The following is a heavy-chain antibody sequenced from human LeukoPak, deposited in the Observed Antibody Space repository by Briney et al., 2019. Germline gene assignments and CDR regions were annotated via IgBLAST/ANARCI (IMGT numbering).Heavy chain of an antibody. J-gene: IGHJ6*02. Sequence: SETLSLTCAVYGGSFSGYYWSWIRQPPGKGLEWIGEINHSGSTNYNPSLKSRVTISVDTSKNQFSLKLGSVTAADTAVYYCARGLDYYGMDVWGQGTTVTVSS. CDR2: INHSGST. CDR1: GGSFSGYY. CDR3: ARGLDYYGMDV. V-gene: IGHV4-34*01.